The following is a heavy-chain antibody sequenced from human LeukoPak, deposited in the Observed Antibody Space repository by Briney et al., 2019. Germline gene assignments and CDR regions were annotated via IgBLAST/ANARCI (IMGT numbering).Heavy chain of an antibody. J-gene: IGHJ4*02. D-gene: IGHD3-22*01. V-gene: IGHV3-21*01. CDR2: ISTRSDFT. Sequence: GGSLRLSCAASGFTFSSYTMSWVRLAPGKGLEWVSSISTRSDFTYYADSLKGRFTISRDNAKNSLYLQMNSLRAEDTAVYYCARVDSSGYYIHLDSWGRGTLVTVSS. CDR1: GFTFSSYT. CDR3: ARVDSSGYYIHLDS.